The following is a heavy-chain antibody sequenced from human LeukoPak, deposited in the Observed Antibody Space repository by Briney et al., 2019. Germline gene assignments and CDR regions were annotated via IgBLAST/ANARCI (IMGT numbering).Heavy chain of an antibody. J-gene: IGHJ5*01. V-gene: IGHV3-23*01. CDR1: GFTFSNYA. CDR2: ISGSGGST. D-gene: IGHD2-15*01. CDR3: AKGCGGCCYSEFDW. Sequence: GGSLRLSCATSGFTFSNYAMSAGRQAPGKGLECVSGISGSGGSTYYADSVKGRFTISRDNSKNTLYLQINSLRAEDTDIYYCAKGCGGCCYSEFDWWGQGTLVTVSS.